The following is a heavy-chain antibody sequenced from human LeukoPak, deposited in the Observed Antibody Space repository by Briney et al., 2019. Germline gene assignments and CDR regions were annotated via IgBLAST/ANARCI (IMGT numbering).Heavy chain of an antibody. J-gene: IGHJ4*02. V-gene: IGHV4-4*07. CDR1: GGSISSYY. CDR3: ARAAVVVPAAPFDY. D-gene: IGHD2-2*01. CDR2: IYTSGST. Sequence: SETLSLTCTVSGGSISSYYWSWIRQPAGKGLEWIGRIYTSGSTNYNPSLKSRVTMSVDTSKNQISLKLSSVTAADTAVYYCARAAVVVPAAPFDYWGQGTLVTVSS.